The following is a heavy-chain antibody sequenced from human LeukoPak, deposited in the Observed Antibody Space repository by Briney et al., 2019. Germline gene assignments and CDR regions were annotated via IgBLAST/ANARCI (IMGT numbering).Heavy chain of an antibody. D-gene: IGHD5-24*01. CDR2: IRSKAYGGTT. J-gene: IGHJ4*02. Sequence: SGGSLRLSCTASGFTFGDYAMSWVRQAPGKGLEWVGFIRSKAYGGTTEYAASVKGRFTISRDDSKSIAYLQMNSLKTEDTAVYYCTRGSRWLQLRKVDLDYWGQGTLVTVSS. CDR3: TRGSRWLQLRKVDLDY. CDR1: GFTFGDYA. V-gene: IGHV3-49*04.